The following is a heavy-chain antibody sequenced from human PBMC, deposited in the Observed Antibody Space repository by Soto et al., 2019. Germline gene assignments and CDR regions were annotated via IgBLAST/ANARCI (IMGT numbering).Heavy chain of an antibody. Sequence: GGSLRLSCAASGFTFSNAWMSWVRQAPGKGLEWVGRIKSKTDGGTTDYAAPVKGRFTISRDDSKNTLYLQMNSLKTEDTAVYYCTVQWLQGYSYDSSGFEYFQHWGQGT. CDR2: IKSKTDGGTT. CDR1: GFTFSNAW. D-gene: IGHD3-22*01. CDR3: TVQWLQGYSYDSSGFEYFQH. V-gene: IGHV3-15*01. J-gene: IGHJ1*01.